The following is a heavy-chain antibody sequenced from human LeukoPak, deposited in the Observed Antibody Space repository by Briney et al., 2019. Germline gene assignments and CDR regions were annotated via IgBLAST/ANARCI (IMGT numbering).Heavy chain of an antibody. CDR1: GFAFDDFG. D-gene: IGHD2-21*01. Sequence: KPGGSLRLSCAASGFAFDDFGMHWVRQAPGKGLEWVSFISGDGSVTYYTDSLKGRFTVSRDNSKNSLYLQMGSLRAEDTALYYCGKDGPVISYWGQGTVVTVSS. CDR3: GKDGPVISY. CDR2: ISGDGSVT. J-gene: IGHJ4*02. V-gene: IGHV3-43*02.